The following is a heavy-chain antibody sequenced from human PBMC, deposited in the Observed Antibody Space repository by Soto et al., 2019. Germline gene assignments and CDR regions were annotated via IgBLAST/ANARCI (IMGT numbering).Heavy chain of an antibody. Sequence: ASVKVSCKASGYTFTNFGISWVRQAPGQGLEWMGWISAYNGNTNYAQNFQGRVTMTTDTSTSTAYMELRSLRSDDTAVYYCARDRPIRDSGSPSFDPWGQGIQVTVSS. V-gene: IGHV1-18*01. CDR1: GYTFTNFG. D-gene: IGHD3-10*01. CDR3: ARDRPIRDSGSPSFDP. CDR2: ISAYNGNT. J-gene: IGHJ5*02.